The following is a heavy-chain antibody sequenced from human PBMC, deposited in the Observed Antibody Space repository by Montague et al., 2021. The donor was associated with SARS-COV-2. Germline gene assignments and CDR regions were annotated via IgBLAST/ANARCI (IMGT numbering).Heavy chain of an antibody. V-gene: IGHV3-23*01. Sequence: SLRLSCAASGFTFSSYAMSWVRQAPGKGLEWVSGIRGSGSSTNYADSVKGRFTISRDNSKNTLYLQMNSLRAEDTAVYYCERYWGTHLGENWFDPWGQGTLVTVSS. D-gene: IGHD2-21*01. CDR1: GFTFSSYA. J-gene: IGHJ5*02. CDR2: IRGSGSST. CDR3: ERYWGTHLGENWFDP.